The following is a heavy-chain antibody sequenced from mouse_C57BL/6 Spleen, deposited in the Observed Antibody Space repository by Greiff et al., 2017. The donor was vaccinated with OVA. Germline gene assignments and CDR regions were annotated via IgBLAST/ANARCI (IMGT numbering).Heavy chain of an antibody. V-gene: IGHV1-55*01. Sequence: VQLQQPGAELVKPGASVKMSCKASGYNFTSYWITWVKQRPGQGLEWIGDIYPGSGSTNYNEKFKSKATLTVDTSSSTAYMQLSSLTSEDSAVYDCSRTPVVATNFDVWGTGTTVTVSS. CDR2: IYPGSGST. J-gene: IGHJ1*03. D-gene: IGHD1-1*01. CDR3: SRTPVVATNFDV. CDR1: GYNFTSYW.